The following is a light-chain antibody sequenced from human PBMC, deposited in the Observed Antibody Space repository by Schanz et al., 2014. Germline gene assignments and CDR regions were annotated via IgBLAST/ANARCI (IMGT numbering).Light chain of an antibody. V-gene: IGKV3D-20*01. Sequence: EIMLTQSPGTLSLSPGERATLSCRASQSVSSNYLAWYQQKPGLAPRLLIYDASSRATGIPDRFSGSGSGTDFTLTITRLEPEDFAVYYCQQYDSSPVTFGQGTKVEIK. CDR2: DAS. CDR1: QSVSSNY. CDR3: QQYDSSPVT. J-gene: IGKJ1*01.